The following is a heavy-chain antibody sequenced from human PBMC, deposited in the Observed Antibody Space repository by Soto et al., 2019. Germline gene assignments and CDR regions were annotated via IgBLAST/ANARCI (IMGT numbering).Heavy chain of an antibody. J-gene: IGHJ4*02. D-gene: IGHD3-3*01. Sequence: EVHLLESGGGLVQPGGSLRLSCAASGFTFSTYAMTWVRQAPGKGLEWVSALSGNSGTTYSADSVKGGFTISRDNSRNTLYLQMSSLRAEDTALYYCAKGSKFTIFSPNDYWGQGTLVTVSS. V-gene: IGHV3-23*01. CDR2: LSGNSGTT. CDR3: AKGSKFTIFSPNDY. CDR1: GFTFSTYA.